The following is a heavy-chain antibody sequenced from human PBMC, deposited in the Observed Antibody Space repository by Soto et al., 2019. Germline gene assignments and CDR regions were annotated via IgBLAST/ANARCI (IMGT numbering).Heavy chain of an antibody. CDR1: GYTFTSYY. CDR3: ARQRWLYYFDY. V-gene: IGHV1-46*01. J-gene: IGHJ4*02. CDR2: INPSGGST. Sequence: QVQLVQSGAEVKKPGASVEVSCKASGYTFTSYYMHWVRQAPGQGLEWMGIINPSGGSTSYAQKFQGRVTMTRDTSTSTVYMELSSLRSEDTAVYYCARQRWLYYFDYWGQGTLVTVSS. D-gene: IGHD4-17*01.